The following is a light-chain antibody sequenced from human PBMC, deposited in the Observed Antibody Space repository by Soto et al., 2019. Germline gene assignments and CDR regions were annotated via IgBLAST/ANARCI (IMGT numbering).Light chain of an antibody. J-gene: IGLJ1*01. CDR3: CSYAGDYTHV. V-gene: IGLV2-11*01. CDR2: DVS. Sequence: QSALTQPRSVSGSPGQSVTISCTGTSSNVGGFNYVSWFQQHPGKAPKLMIYDVSKRPSGVPDRFSGTKSGNTASLTISGLQAEDEADYYCCSYAGDYTHVFGAGT. CDR1: SSNVGGFNY.